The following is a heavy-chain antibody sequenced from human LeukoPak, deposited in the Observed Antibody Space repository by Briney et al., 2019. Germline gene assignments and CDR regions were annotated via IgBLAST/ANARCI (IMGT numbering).Heavy chain of an antibody. Sequence: ASVKVSCKASGYTFTSYAMHWVRQAPGQRLEWMGWINAGNGNTKYSQKFQGRVTITRDTSASTAYMELSSLRSEDTAVYYCALDSGSSKEGAFDIWGQGTMVTVSS. CDR3: ALDSGSSKEGAFDI. CDR1: GYTFTSYA. J-gene: IGHJ3*02. CDR2: INAGNGNT. D-gene: IGHD1-26*01. V-gene: IGHV1-3*01.